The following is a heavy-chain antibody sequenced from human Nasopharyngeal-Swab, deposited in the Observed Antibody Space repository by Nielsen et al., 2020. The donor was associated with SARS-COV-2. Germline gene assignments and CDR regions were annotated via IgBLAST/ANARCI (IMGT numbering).Heavy chain of an antibody. CDR2: INTGSSSI. CDR1: GFTFSSYN. Sequence: GGSLRLSCAASGFTFSSYNMNWVRQAPGKGLEWVSYINTGSSSIYYADSVKGRFTISRDNAKNSLYLQMNSLRDEDTAVYYCARVTIFGVDYWGQGTLVTVSS. V-gene: IGHV3-48*02. CDR3: ARVTIFGVDY. D-gene: IGHD3-3*01. J-gene: IGHJ4*02.